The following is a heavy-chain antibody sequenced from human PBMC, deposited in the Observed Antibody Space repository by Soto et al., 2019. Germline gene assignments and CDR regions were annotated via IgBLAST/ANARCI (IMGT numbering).Heavy chain of an antibody. CDR3: ARGSSFRGDFDI. Sequence: HLEESGPGLVKPSGTLSLTCGVSGGSVMSTSWWTWLRHSPAKGLAWIGEIYHAGSPNYNPSFQSRVTILLDKSKNNFSLRLTSLTAADAAIYYCARGSSFRGDFDIWGQGTTVTVSS. J-gene: IGHJ3*02. CDR1: GGSVMSTSW. D-gene: IGHD2-21*01. CDR2: IYHAGSP. V-gene: IGHV4-4*02.